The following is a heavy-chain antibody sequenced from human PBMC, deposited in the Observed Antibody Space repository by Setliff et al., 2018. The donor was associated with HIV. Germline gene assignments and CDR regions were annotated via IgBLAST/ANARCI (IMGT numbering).Heavy chain of an antibody. CDR3: ARDYAYDILTGYYSPPDAFDI. CDR2: ISAYNGNT. V-gene: IGHV1-18*01. CDR1: GYTFTSYG. Sequence: GASVKVSCKASGYTFTSYGISWVRQAPGQGLEWMGWISAYNGNTNYAQKLQGRVTMTTDTSTSTAYMELRSLRSDETAVYYCARDYAYDILTGYYSPPDAFDIWGQGTMVTVS. J-gene: IGHJ3*02. D-gene: IGHD3-9*01.